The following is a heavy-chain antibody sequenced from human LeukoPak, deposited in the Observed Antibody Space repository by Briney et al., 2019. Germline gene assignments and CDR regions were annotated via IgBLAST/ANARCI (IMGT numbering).Heavy chain of an antibody. D-gene: IGHD3-10*01. CDR2: IYYSGST. V-gene: IGHV4-39*07. CDR1: GGSISSSSYY. CDR3: ARGGLLWFGEFIDY. Sequence: SETLSLTCTVSGGSISSSSYYWGWIRQPPGKGLEWIGSIYYSGSTNYNPSLKSRVTISVDTSKNQFSLKLSSVTAADTAVYYCARGGLLWFGEFIDYWGQGTLVTVSS. J-gene: IGHJ4*02.